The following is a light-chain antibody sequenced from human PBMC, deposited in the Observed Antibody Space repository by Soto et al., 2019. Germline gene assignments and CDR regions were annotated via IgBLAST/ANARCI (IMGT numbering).Light chain of an antibody. V-gene: IGKV3-11*01. Sequence: EIVLTQSPDTLSLSPGERATLSCRASQSVGSSLAWYQQKPGQAPRLLIYDASNRATGIPARFSGSGSGTDFTLTNSSLDPEDFAVYYCQQRSNWPPEVTFGPGTKVDIK. CDR3: QQRSNWPPEVT. CDR2: DAS. CDR1: QSVGSS. J-gene: IGKJ3*01.